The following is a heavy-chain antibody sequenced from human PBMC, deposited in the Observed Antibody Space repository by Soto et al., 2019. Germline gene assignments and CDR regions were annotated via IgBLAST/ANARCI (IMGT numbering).Heavy chain of an antibody. CDR2: IYYSGST. Sequence: SETLSLTCTVSGGSISSGDYYWSWIRQPPGKGLEWIGYIYYSGSTYYNPSLKSRVTISVDTSKNQLSLKLSSVTAADTAVYYCAREVPYYDILTGNWFDPWGQGTLVTVSS. CDR1: GGSISSGDYY. D-gene: IGHD3-9*01. CDR3: AREVPYYDILTGNWFDP. J-gene: IGHJ5*02. V-gene: IGHV4-30-4*01.